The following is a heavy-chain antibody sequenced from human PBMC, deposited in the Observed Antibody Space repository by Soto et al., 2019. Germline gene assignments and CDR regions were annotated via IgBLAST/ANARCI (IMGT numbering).Heavy chain of an antibody. Sequence: ASVKVSCKASGYTFTGYYMHWVRQAPGQGLEWMGWINPNSGGTNYAQKFQGWVTMTRDTSISTAYTELSRLRSDDTAVYYCAREGIAGDLLSGMDVWGQGXTVTVYS. CDR1: GYTFTGYY. J-gene: IGHJ6*02. CDR2: INPNSGGT. V-gene: IGHV1-2*04. CDR3: AREGIAGDLLSGMDV. D-gene: IGHD6-13*01.